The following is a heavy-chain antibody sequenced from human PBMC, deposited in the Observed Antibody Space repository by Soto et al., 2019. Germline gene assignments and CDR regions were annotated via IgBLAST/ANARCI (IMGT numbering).Heavy chain of an antibody. CDR1: GYTFTSYD. CDR2: MNPNSGNT. V-gene: IGHV1-8*01. CDR3: ARGPIIVGPSGDAFDI. D-gene: IGHD1-26*01. J-gene: IGHJ3*02. Sequence: GASVKVSCKASGYTFTSYDINWVRQATGQGLEWMGWMNPNSGNTGYAQKFQGRVTMTRNTSISTAYMELSSLRSEDTAVYYCARGPIIVGPSGDAFDIWGQGTMVTVSS.